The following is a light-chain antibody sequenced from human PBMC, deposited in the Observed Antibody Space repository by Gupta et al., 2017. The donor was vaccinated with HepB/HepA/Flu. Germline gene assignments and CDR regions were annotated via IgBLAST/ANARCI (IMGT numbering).Light chain of an antibody. V-gene: IGLV3-9*01. CDR3: QVWDSSIVV. CDR1: NIGNKN. J-gene: IGLJ2*01. CDR2: RDS. Sequence: SYELTQPLSVSVALGQTARITCGGNNIGNKNVHWYQQKPGQAPVLVIYRDSNRPSGIPERFSGSNSGNTATLNISRAQAGDEADYYCQVWDSSIVVCGGGTKLTVL.